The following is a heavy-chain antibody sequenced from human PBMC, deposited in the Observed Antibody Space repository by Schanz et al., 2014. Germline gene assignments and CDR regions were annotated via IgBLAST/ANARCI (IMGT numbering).Heavy chain of an antibody. V-gene: IGHV3-7*03. CDR1: GFNLRRYS. CDR3: AKVREWWPYYFDY. J-gene: IGHJ4*02. D-gene: IGHD2-15*01. Sequence: QLVESGGGLVKPGGSLRLSCATSGFNLRRYSMNWVRQAPGGGLEWVANIKGDSSEKNYVDSVKGRFTLSRDNAKNSMYLQMNSLRVEDTAVYYCAKVREWWPYYFDYWGQGTLVTVSS. CDR2: IKGDSSEK.